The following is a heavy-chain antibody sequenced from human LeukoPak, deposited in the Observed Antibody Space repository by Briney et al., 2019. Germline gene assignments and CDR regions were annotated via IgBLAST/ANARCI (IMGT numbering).Heavy chain of an antibody. CDR3: ARGSRRYYGSGSPNWFDP. Sequence: PGGSLRLSCAASGFTFSSYEMNWVRQAPGKGLEWVSYISGNGSTIYYADSVKGRFTISRDNAKNSLYLQMNSLRAEDTAVYYCARGSRRYYGSGSPNWFDPWGQGTLVTVSS. J-gene: IGHJ5*02. CDR1: GFTFSSYE. D-gene: IGHD3-10*01. V-gene: IGHV3-48*03. CDR2: ISGNGSTI.